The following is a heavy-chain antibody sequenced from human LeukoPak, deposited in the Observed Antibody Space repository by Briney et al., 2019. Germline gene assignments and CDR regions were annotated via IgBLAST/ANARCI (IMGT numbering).Heavy chain of an antibody. Sequence: GASVKVSCKASGYTFTDCYMHWVRQAPGQGLEWMGWINPNSGGTNYAQKFQGRVTMTRDTSISTAYMELSRLRSDDTAVYYCARATGYCSGGSCYSWYYFDYWGQGTLVTVSS. CDR2: INPNSGGT. D-gene: IGHD2-15*01. V-gene: IGHV1-2*02. CDR3: ARATGYCSGGSCYSWYYFDY. CDR1: GYTFTDCY. J-gene: IGHJ4*02.